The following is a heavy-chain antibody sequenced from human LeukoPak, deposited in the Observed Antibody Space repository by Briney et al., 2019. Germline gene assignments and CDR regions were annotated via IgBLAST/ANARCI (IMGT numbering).Heavy chain of an antibody. V-gene: IGHV3-23*01. CDR2: ISGSGGST. Sequence: PGGSLRLSCAASGFTFSSYAMSWVRQAPGKGLEWVSAISGSGGSTYYADSVKGRFTISRDNSKNTLYLQMNSLRAEDTAVYYCAKNRARVVVTRTYYYYYYMDVWGKGTTVTVSS. D-gene: IGHD2-21*02. J-gene: IGHJ6*03. CDR1: GFTFSSYA. CDR3: AKNRARVVVTRTYYYYYYMDV.